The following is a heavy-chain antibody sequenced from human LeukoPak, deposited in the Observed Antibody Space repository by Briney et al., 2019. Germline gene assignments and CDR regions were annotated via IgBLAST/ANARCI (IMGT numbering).Heavy chain of an antibody. Sequence: AASVKVSCTASGYTFTSYGISWVRQAPGQGLEWMGWISAYNGNTSYAQKLQGRVTMTTDTSTSTAYMELRSLRSDDTAVYYSARGYDIVVVPAAQPTRHYYYYYGMDVWGQGTTVTVSS. CDR3: ARGYDIVVVPAAQPTRHYYYYYGMDV. D-gene: IGHD2-2*01. CDR1: GYTFTSYG. V-gene: IGHV1-18*04. CDR2: ISAYNGNT. J-gene: IGHJ6*02.